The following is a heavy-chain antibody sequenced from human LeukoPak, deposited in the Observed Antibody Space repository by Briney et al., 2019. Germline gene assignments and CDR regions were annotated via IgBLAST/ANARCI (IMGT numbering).Heavy chain of an antibody. Sequence: PSETLSLTRAVYGGSFSGYYWSWIRQPPGKGLEWIGEINHSGSTNYNPSLKSRVTISVDTSKNQFSLKLSSVTAADTAVYYCARGGEPDPLTTGTGIDYWGQGTLVTVSS. D-gene: IGHD1-1*01. CDR2: INHSGST. CDR1: GGSFSGYY. CDR3: ARGGEPDPLTTGTGIDY. V-gene: IGHV4-34*01. J-gene: IGHJ4*02.